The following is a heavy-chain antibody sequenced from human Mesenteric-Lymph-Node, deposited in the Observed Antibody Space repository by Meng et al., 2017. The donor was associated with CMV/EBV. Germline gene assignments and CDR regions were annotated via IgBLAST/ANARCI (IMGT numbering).Heavy chain of an antibody. V-gene: IGHV3-30*02. J-gene: IGHJ5*02. D-gene: IGHD3-10*01. CDR2: IRYDGSNK. Sequence: GESLKISCAASGFTFSKYGMHWVRQTPDRGLQWVAFIRYDGSNKYYVDSVKGRFTISRDNSKNTLYLQMNSLRIEDTAVYYCVKVVAGTFDPWGQGILVTVSS. CDR1: GFTFSKYG. CDR3: VKVVAGTFDP.